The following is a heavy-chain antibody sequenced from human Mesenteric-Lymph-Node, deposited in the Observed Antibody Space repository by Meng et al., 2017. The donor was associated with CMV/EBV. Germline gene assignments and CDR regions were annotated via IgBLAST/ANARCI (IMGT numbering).Heavy chain of an antibody. V-gene: IGHV4-39*07. D-gene: IGHD2-2*01. CDR1: GGSISSTSYY. CDR3: ARVRLIQYCSSTSCPYYYYGMDV. CDR2: MYYSGST. J-gene: IGHJ6*02. Sequence: ESLKISCTVSGGSISSTSYYWGWIRQPPGKGLEWIGSMYYSGSTNYNPSLKSRVTISVDTSKNQFSLKLSSVTAADTAVYYCARVRLIQYCSSTSCPYYYYGMDVWGQGTTVTVSS.